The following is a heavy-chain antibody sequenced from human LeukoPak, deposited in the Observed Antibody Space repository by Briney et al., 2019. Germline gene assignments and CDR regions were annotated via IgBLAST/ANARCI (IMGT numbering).Heavy chain of an antibody. V-gene: IGHV3-23*01. CDR2: ISGIGDTT. D-gene: IGHD3-9*01. Sequence: PGGSLRLSCAASGFTFSRSAMSWVRQAPGKGPEWVSAISGIGDTTYYADSVKGGFTISRDNSKNTLYLQLNSLSGEDTAVYYCAKYPPPHYDLLTGYFDYWGQGTLVTVSS. CDR3: AKYPPPHYDLLTGYFDY. CDR1: GFTFSRSA. J-gene: IGHJ4*02.